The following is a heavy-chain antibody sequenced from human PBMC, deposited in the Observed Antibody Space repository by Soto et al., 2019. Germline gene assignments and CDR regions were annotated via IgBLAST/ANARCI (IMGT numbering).Heavy chain of an antibody. D-gene: IGHD3-22*01. CDR1: GFTFSSSG. J-gene: IGHJ5*01. CDR2: IAYDGSKT. CDR3: ARWVGGSMFDNSGKYDS. Sequence: QVQLLESGGGVVQPGRSLRLTCAAAGFTFSSSGMHWVRQAPGKGLEGVALIAYDGSKTYYGDSVRGRFTISRDNSENTLFMQMNSLRAEDTAVYYCARWVGGSMFDNSGKYDSWGQGTLVTVSS. V-gene: IGHV3-30*03.